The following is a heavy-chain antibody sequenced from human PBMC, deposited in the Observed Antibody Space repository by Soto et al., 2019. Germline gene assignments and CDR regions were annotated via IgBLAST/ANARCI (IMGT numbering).Heavy chain of an antibody. CDR2: INHSGST. V-gene: IGHV4-34*01. Sequence: PSETLSLTCAVYGDSFSGYYWSWIRQPPGKGLEWIGKINHSGSTNYNPSLKSRVTISVDTYKNQYSVKVSSVTAADTAVYYCARGKTYCTGGSCYEQFDYWGQGTLVTVSS. J-gene: IGHJ4*02. CDR1: GDSFSGYY. D-gene: IGHD2-15*01. CDR3: ARGKTYCTGGSCYEQFDY.